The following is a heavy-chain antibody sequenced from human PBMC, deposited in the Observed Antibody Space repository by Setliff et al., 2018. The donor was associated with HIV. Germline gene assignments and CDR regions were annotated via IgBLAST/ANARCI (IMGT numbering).Heavy chain of an antibody. CDR3: ARQVTVVGYFETAAGSFNY. J-gene: IGHJ4*02. CDR1: GVSFSGDY. D-gene: IGHD2-21*01. CDR2: VHPSGSI. Sequence: PSETLSLTCAVSGVSFSGDYWSWVRQPPGKGLEWIAEVHPSGSINYNSSLKSRVAISTDTSKNQFSLKVRSVTAADTAVYYCARQVTVVGYFETAAGSFNYWGPGTLVTVSS. V-gene: IGHV4-34*01.